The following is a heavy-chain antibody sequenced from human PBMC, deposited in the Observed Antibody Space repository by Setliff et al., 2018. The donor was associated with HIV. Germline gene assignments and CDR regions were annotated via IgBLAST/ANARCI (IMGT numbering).Heavy chain of an antibody. CDR2: ISPNNFNT. J-gene: IGHJ4*02. D-gene: IGHD3-22*01. V-gene: IGHV1-2*06. Sequence: GASVKVSCKTSGYTFDGHYLHWVRQAPGQGLERMGRISPNNFNTQYAKNFQGRVTMTWDTSTSTGYMEVYRLRSDDTAVYFCARSCRSSGYCHLDYWGQGTLVTVSS. CDR3: ARSCRSSGYCHLDY. CDR1: GYTFDGHY.